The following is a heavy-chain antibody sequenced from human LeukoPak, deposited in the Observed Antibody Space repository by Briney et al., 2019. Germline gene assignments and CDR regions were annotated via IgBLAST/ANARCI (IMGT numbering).Heavy chain of an antibody. CDR3: ARHSGSYWKGFYYFDY. J-gene: IGHJ4*02. V-gene: IGHV3-66*04. D-gene: IGHD1-26*01. CDR1: GFSVSSNY. Sequence: GGSLRLSCAASGFSVSSNYMSWVRHAPGKGLEWVSVIYSGGSTFYADSVKGRFTISRDNSNNRLYLQMNSLRAEDSAVYYCARHSGSYWKGFYYFDYWGQGTLVTVSS. CDR2: IYSGGST.